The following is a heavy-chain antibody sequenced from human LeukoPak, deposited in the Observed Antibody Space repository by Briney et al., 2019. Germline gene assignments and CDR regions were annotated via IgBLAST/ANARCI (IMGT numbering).Heavy chain of an antibody. CDR3: ARSRGYFDY. CDR2: IYYSGST. V-gene: IGHV4-59*01. J-gene: IGHJ4*02. D-gene: IGHD6-13*01. CDR1: GGSISSYY. Sequence: SETLSLTCTVSGGSISSYYWSWIRQPPGKGLEWIGYIYYSGSTDYNPSLKSRVTISVDTSKNQFSLKLSSVTAADTALYYCARSRGYFDYWGQGTLVTVSS.